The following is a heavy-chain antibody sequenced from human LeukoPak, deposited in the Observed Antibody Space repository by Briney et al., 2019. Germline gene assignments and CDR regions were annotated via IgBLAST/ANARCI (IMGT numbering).Heavy chain of an antibody. Sequence: PSETLSLTCNVSGGSISSFYLSWIRQPPGRGLEWIGYISYIGTTNYNPSLKSRVTISIDTSKNQFSLKLSSVTTADTAVYYCARDLVTVTKGFDIWGLGTMVSVSS. CDR3: ARDLVTVTKGFDI. CDR2: ISYIGTT. D-gene: IGHD4-17*01. J-gene: IGHJ3*02. CDR1: GGSISSFY. V-gene: IGHV4-59*01.